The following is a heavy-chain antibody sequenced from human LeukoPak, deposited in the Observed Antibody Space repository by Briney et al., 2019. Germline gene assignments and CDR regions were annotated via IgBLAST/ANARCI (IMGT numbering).Heavy chain of an antibody. Sequence: LPGGSLRLSCAASGFTFSSYEMNWVRQAPGKGLEWVSYISSSGSAIYYADPVKGRFTISRDNAKDSLYVQMDSLRAEDTAVYYCARGYPSVGYYDSSAYPYFFDYWGREPWSPSPQ. V-gene: IGHV3-48*03. CDR1: GFTFSSYE. D-gene: IGHD3-22*01. CDR2: ISSSGSAI. J-gene: IGHJ4*02. CDR3: ARGYPSVGYYDSSAYPYFFDY.